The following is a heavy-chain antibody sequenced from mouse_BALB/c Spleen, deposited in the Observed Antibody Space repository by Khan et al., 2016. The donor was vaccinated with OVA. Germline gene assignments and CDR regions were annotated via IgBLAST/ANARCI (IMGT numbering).Heavy chain of an antibody. V-gene: IGHV5-17*02. D-gene: IGHD2-12*01. CDR2: IGSDSSTI. Sequence: EVELVESGGGLVQPGGSRKLSCTASGFTFSSFGMHWVRPAPDKGLEWVAYIGSDSSTIYYANTVKGRFTISRDYPKNTLFLQMTSLRSEDTAMYYYASSRYWSWFASWGQGTMVTVSA. CDR3: ASSRYWSWFAS. CDR1: GFTFSSFG. J-gene: IGHJ3*01.